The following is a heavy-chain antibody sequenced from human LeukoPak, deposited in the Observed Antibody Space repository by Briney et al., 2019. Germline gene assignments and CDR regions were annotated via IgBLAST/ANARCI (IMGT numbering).Heavy chain of an antibody. Sequence: SETLSLTCTVSGGSISSYYWSWIRQPPGKGPEWIGEINSSGTVNYNPSLRNRVTISVDMSKKQFSLKLASVTAADTAMYYCARDARFGELVDYWGRGTLVTVSS. D-gene: IGHD3-10*01. V-gene: IGHV4-34*01. CDR3: ARDARFGELVDY. J-gene: IGHJ4*02. CDR1: GGSISSYY. CDR2: INSSGTV.